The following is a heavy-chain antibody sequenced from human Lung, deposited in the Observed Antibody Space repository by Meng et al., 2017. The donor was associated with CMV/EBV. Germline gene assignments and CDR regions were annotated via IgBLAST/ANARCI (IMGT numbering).Heavy chain of an antibody. J-gene: IGHJ4*02. CDR1: GFTFSSYS. CDR2: ISSSSSYI. D-gene: IGHD2-2*02. V-gene: IGHV3-21*01. CDR3: ARAPYCSSTSCYKRGGYYFDY. Sequence: SCAASGFTFSSYSMNLVRQAPGKGLEWVSSISSSSSYIYYADSVKGRFTISRDNAKNSLYLQMNSLRAEDTAVYYCARAPYCSSTSCYKRGGYYFDYWXQGTLVTVSS.